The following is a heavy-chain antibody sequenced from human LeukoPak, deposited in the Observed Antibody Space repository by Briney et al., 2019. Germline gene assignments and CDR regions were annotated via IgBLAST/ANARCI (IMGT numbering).Heavy chain of an antibody. CDR2: INPNSGGT. D-gene: IGHD2-21*01. V-gene: IGHV1-2*02. CDR3: AREYIAFPYYYYYMDV. Sequence: GASVKVSCKASGYTFTGYYMHWVRQAPGQGLEWMGWINPNSGGTNYAQKFQGRVTMTRDTSISTAYMELSRLRSDDTAVYYCAREYIAFPYYYYYMDVWGKGTTVTVSS. J-gene: IGHJ6*03. CDR1: GYTFTGYY.